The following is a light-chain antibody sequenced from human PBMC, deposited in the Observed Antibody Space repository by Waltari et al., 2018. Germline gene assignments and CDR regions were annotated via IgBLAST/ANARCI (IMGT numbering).Light chain of an antibody. Sequence: DIQMTQSPSSLSASVGDRVTITCRASEDLNKYLNWYQQKPGKAPRLLISATSTLRSGVPSRFSGSSSGTDFSLTISSLQAEDFAIYYCQQSYRAPLTCGGGTKVEI. CDR3: QQSYRAPLT. CDR1: EDLNKY. V-gene: IGKV1-39*01. J-gene: IGKJ4*01. CDR2: ATS.